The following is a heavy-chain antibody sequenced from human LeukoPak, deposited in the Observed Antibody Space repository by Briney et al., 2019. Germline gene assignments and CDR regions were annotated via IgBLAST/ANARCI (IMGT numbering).Heavy chain of an antibody. CDR1: GGSFTGYY. CDR3: ARGRSDAFDI. CDR2: INRSGIT. J-gene: IGHJ3*02. Sequence: PSEILSLTCAVYGGSFTGYYWTWIRQPPGKGLEWIGEINRSGITNYDPSLKSRVTISVDTSKSQFSLKLNSVTAADTAVYYCARGRSDAFDIWGQGTMVTLSS. V-gene: IGHV4-34*01.